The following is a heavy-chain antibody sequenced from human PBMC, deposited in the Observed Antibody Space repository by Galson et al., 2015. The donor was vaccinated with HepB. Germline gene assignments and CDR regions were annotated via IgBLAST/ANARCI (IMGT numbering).Heavy chain of an antibody. CDR1: GFTFSGSA. D-gene: IGHD1-26*01. J-gene: IGHJ3*02. CDR2: IRSRANSYAT. CDR3: TRLRETSGPMSGSYYDAFDI. Sequence: SLRLSCAASGFTFSGSAMHWVRQASGKGLEWVGRIRSRANSYATAYAASVKGRFTISRDDSKNTAYLQMNSLKTEDTAVYYCTRLRETSGPMSGSYYDAFDIWGQRTMVTVSS. V-gene: IGHV3-73*01.